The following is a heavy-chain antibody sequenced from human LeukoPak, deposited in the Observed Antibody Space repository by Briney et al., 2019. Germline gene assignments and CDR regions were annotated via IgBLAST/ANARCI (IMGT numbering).Heavy chain of an antibody. CDR3: ARDQGEYCSGGSCYLFDY. V-gene: IGHV3-23*01. CDR2: ISGSGGST. D-gene: IGHD2-15*01. CDR1: GFTFSSYV. J-gene: IGHJ4*02. Sequence: PGGSLRLSCAVSGFTFSSYVMSWVRQAPGKGLEWVSAISGSGGSTYYADSVKGRFTISRDNSKNTLYLQMNSLRAEDTAVYYCARDQGEYCSGGSCYLFDYWGQGTLVTVSS.